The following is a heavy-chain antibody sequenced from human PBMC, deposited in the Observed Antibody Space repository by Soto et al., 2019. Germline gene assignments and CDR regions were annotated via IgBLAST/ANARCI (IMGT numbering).Heavy chain of an antibody. Sequence: QVQLQESGPGLVRPSETLSLTCTVSGGSFTTHYWSWIRQPPGKGLEWIGYIYYSGSTNYNPSLKSRVTISVDTSKNQFSLKLSSVTAADTAVYYCARDRAAAGLYYFEYWGQGTLVTVSS. CDR3: ARDRAAAGLYYFEY. D-gene: IGHD6-13*01. CDR2: IYYSGST. J-gene: IGHJ4*02. CDR1: GGSFTTHY. V-gene: IGHV4-59*11.